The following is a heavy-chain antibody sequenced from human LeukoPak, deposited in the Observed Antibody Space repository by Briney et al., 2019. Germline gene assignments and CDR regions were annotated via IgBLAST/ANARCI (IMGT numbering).Heavy chain of an antibody. Sequence: GSLRLSCAASGFTFSSYAMSWVRQPPGKGLEWIGEINHSGSTNYNPSLKSRVTISVDTSKNQFSLKLSSVTAADTAVYYCARRPRNIVVVTAIKRVIWYFDLWGRGTLVTVSS. V-gene: IGHV4-34*01. D-gene: IGHD2-21*02. CDR3: ARRPRNIVVVTAIKRVIWYFDL. J-gene: IGHJ2*01. CDR1: GFTFSSYA. CDR2: INHSGST.